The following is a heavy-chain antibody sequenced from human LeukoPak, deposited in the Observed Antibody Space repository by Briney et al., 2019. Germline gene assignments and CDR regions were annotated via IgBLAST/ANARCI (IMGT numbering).Heavy chain of an antibody. V-gene: IGHV3-15*01. J-gene: IGHJ4*01. D-gene: IGHD3-22*01. CDR3: TTGDPISMIVPDPYXXXY. Sequence: GGSLRLSCAASGFTFNKAWMSWVRQAPGKGLEWVGRIKSKTDGGTTDYAAPVKGRFIISRDDSRKTLYLQMNSLKTEDTAVYYXTTGDPISMIVPDPYXXXYWGXGXXXT. CDR2: IKSKTDGGTT. CDR1: GFTFNKAW.